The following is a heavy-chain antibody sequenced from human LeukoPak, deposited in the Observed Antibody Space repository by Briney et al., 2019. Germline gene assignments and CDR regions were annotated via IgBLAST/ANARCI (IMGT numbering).Heavy chain of an antibody. D-gene: IGHD2-8*01. CDR2: IVVGSGNT. Sequence: SVKVSCKASGFTFTSSAVQWVRQARGQRLEWIGWIVVGSGNTNYAQKFQERVTITRVMSTSTAYMELSSLRSEDTAVYYCAADGVDCTNGICPSAFDYWGQGTLVTVSS. J-gene: IGHJ4*02. CDR3: AADGVDCTNGICPSAFDY. CDR1: GFTFTSSA. V-gene: IGHV1-58*01.